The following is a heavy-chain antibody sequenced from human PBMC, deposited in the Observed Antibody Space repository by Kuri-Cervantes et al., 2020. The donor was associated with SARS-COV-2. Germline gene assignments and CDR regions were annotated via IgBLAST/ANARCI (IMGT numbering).Heavy chain of an antibody. CDR1: GDPTGVGSYH. CDR2: VWTSGAT. Sequence: SCTVSGDPTGVGSYHWSWIRQPAGKGLEWIGRVWTSGATFYNPSLTGRVTISINMANLQFSMEMTSLTAADTAIYYCVRETRTGEFDSWGQGSLVTVSS. D-gene: IGHD1-1*01. CDR3: VRETRTGEFDS. J-gene: IGHJ4*02. V-gene: IGHV4-61*02.